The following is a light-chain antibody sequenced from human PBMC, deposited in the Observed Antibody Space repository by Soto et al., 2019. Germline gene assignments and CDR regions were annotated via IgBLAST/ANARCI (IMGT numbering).Light chain of an antibody. V-gene: IGKV1-9*01. Sequence: KLSQSPSSLSASVGDRVTITCRASQGISSYLAWYQQKPGKAPKLLIYAASTLQSGVPSRFSGSGSGTDFTLTISSLQPEDFATYYCQQLNSYPWTFGQGTMVDIK. CDR1: QGISSY. J-gene: IGKJ1*01. CDR2: AAS. CDR3: QQLNSYPWT.